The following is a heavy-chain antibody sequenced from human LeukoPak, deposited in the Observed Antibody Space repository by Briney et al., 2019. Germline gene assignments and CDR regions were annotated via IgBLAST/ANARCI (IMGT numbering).Heavy chain of an antibody. J-gene: IGHJ6*02. V-gene: IGHV4-34*01. CDR3: ARGRIAKIVVVHSFHYGMDV. CDR2: INDYTANT. Sequence: SETLSLTCDVSGGSFTDYFWTWIRQSPGKGLEGIGEINDYTANTNYKPSLNRRVSISLEKSKNQFSLKLRSVTAADTAVYYCARGRIAKIVVVHSFHYGMDVWGQGTTVTVSS. D-gene: IGHD3-22*01. CDR1: GGSFTDYF.